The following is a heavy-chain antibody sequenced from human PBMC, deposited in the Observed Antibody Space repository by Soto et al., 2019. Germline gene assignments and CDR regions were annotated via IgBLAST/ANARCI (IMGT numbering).Heavy chain of an antibody. D-gene: IGHD3-22*01. CDR2: ISYDGSNK. CDR1: GFTFSSYA. J-gene: IGHJ1*01. Sequence: QVQLVASGGGVVQPGRSLRLSCAASGFTFSSYAMHWVRQVPGKGLEWVAVISYDGSNKYYADSVKGRFTISRDNSKNTLYLQMNSLRAEDTAVYYCARDFYDSSGYYYVGYFQHWGQGTLVTVSS. V-gene: IGHV3-30-3*01. CDR3: ARDFYDSSGYYYVGYFQH.